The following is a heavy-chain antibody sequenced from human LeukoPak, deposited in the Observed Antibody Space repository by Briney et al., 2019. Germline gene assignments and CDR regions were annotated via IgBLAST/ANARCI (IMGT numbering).Heavy chain of an antibody. CDR1: GFTVSSNY. V-gene: IGHV3-23*01. D-gene: IGHD3-9*01. Sequence: GGSLRLSCAASGFTVSSNYMSWVRQAPGKGLEWVSAISGSGGSTYYADSVKGRFTISRDNSKNTLYLQMNSLRAEDTAVYYCAKDPYDILTGPTFDYWGQGTLVTVSS. CDR2: ISGSGGST. CDR3: AKDPYDILTGPTFDY. J-gene: IGHJ4*02.